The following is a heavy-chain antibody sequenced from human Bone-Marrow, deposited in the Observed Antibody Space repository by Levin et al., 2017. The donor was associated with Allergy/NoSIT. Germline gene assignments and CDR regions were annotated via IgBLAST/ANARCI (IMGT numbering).Heavy chain of an antibody. D-gene: IGHD5-12*01. CDR3: ARGEDIVATDDFDY. CDR1: GFTFSSYA. J-gene: IGHJ4*02. Sequence: LSLTCAASGFTFSSYAMHWVRQAPGKGLEWVAVISYDGSNKYYADSVKGRFTISRDNSKNTLYLQMNSLRAEDTAVYYCARGEDIVATDDFDYWGQGTLVTVSS. CDR2: ISYDGSNK. V-gene: IGHV3-30-3*01.